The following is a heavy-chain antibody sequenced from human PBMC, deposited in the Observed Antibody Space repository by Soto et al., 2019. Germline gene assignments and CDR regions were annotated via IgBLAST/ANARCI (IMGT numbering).Heavy chain of an antibody. D-gene: IGHD2-2*01. CDR2: INPNSGGT. J-gene: IGHJ6*02. V-gene: IGHV1-2*02. Sequence: ASVKVSCKASGYTFTGYYMHWVLQAPGQGLEWMGWINPNSGGTNYAQKFQGRVTMTRDTSISTAYMELSRLRSDDTAVYYCARGLVVPAGIRYYYYGMDVWGQGTTVTVSS. CDR3: ARGLVVPAGIRYYYYGMDV. CDR1: GYTFTGYY.